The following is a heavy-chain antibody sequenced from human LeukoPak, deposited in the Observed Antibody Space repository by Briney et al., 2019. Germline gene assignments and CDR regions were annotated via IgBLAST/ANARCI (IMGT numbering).Heavy chain of an antibody. CDR3: TTNAAALDY. Sequence: ASVRVSCKASGYTFTDHYIHWVRQAPGQGLEWMGWMNPSDNGVNYAQKFQGRVAMTRDTSISTAYVEVTRLTSDDTAVYYCTTNAAALDYWGQGTLVTVSS. CDR1: GYTFTDHY. V-gene: IGHV1-2*02. J-gene: IGHJ4*02. CDR2: MNPSDNGV. D-gene: IGHD6-13*01.